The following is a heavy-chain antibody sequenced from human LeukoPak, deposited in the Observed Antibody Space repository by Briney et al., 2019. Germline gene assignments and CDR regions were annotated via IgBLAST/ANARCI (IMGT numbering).Heavy chain of an antibody. CDR2: IYYSGST. CDR1: GGSITSSSYY. J-gene: IGHJ4*02. V-gene: IGHV4-39*07. D-gene: IGHD6-6*01. Sequence: SETLSLTCTVSGGSITSSSYYWGWIRQPPGKGLEWIGSIYYSGSTYYNPSLKSRVTISVDTSKNQFSLKLSSVTAADTAVYYCARMTSIAAQFDYWGQGTLVTVSS. CDR3: ARMTSIAAQFDY.